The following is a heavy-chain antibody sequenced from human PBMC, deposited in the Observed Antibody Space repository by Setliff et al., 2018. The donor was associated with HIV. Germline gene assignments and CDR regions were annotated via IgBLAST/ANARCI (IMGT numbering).Heavy chain of an antibody. Sequence: SETLSLTCVVSDDSFSNYDWTWIRQSPGKTLEWIGYISSSGITNYNPSLRSRVTISIETSNTRFSLWLRSATAADTAMYYCARLDSSIFGTIKPLHHFDYWGQGLMVTVSS. V-gene: IGHV4-4*09. CDR1: DDSFSNYD. D-gene: IGHD3-3*01. CDR3: ARLDSSIFGTIKPLHHFDY. CDR2: ISSSGIT. J-gene: IGHJ4*01.